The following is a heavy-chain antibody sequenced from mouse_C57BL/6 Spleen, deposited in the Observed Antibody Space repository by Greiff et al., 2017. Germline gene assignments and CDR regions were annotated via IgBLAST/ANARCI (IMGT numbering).Heavy chain of an antibody. V-gene: IGHV1-4*01. Sequence: QVQLKESGAELARPGASVKISCKASGYTFTSYTMHWVKQRPGQGLEWIGYINPSSGYTKYNQKFKDKATLTADKSSSTAYMQLSSLTSEDSAVYYCAREDYGSSLFAYWGQGTLVTVSA. D-gene: IGHD1-1*01. CDR3: AREDYGSSLFAY. J-gene: IGHJ3*01. CDR1: GYTFTSYT. CDR2: INPSSGYT.